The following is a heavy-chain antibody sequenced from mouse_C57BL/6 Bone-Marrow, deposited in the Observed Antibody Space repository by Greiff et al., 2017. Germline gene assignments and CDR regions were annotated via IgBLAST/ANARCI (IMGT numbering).Heavy chain of an antibody. CDR3: ARYYYGTLAWFAY. CDR2: IYPRDGST. Sequence: VQLQQSDAELVKPGASVKISCTVSGYTFTDHTIHWMKQRPEQGLEWIGYIYPRDGSTKYNEKFKGKATLTADKSSSTAYMQLNSLTSEDSAVYFCARYYYGTLAWFAYWGEGTLVTVSA. V-gene: IGHV1-78*01. D-gene: IGHD1-1*01. CDR1: GYTFTDHT. J-gene: IGHJ3*01.